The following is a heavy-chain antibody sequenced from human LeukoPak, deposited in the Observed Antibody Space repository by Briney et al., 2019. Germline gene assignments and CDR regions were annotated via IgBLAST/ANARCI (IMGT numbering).Heavy chain of an antibody. CDR1: GFTFSTYA. D-gene: IGHD5-12*01. CDR2: ISGSGGDT. J-gene: IGHJ4*02. Sequence: GGSLRLTCAASGFTFSTYAMSWVRQAPGKGLEWVSAISGSGGDTYYADSVKGRFTISRDNFKNTLHLRMNSLSAEDTAVYYCAKDGGGYTLAGYYFDYWGQGTLVTVSS. CDR3: AKDGGGYTLAGYYFDY. V-gene: IGHV3-23*01.